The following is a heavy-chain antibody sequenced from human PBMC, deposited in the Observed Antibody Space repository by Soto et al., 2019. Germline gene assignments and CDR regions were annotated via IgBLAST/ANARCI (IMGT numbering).Heavy chain of an antibody. CDR1: GFTFGSYA. J-gene: IGHJ2*01. CDR3: AKRGYSGYDSGWYFDL. D-gene: IGHD5-12*01. CDR2: ISGSGGST. Sequence: EVQLLESGGGLVQPGGSLRLSCAASGFTFGSYAMSWVRQAPGKGLEWVSAISGSGGSTYYADSVKGRFTISRDNSKNTLYLQMNSLRAEDTAVYYCAKRGYSGYDSGWYFDLWGRGTLVTVSS. V-gene: IGHV3-23*01.